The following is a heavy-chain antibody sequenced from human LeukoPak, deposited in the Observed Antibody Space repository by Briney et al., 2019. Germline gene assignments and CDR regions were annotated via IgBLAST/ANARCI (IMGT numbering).Heavy chain of an antibody. J-gene: IGHJ4*02. Sequence: SVKVSCKTSGFTFTSSAMQWVRQARGQRLEWIGWIVVGSGNTKYAQKFQERVAITRDTSTSTAYMELSSLRSEDTAVYYCATVYSSSWHGNFDYWGQGTLVTVSS. V-gene: IGHV1-58*02. CDR1: GFTFTSSA. CDR3: ATVYSSSWHGNFDY. CDR2: IVVGSGNT. D-gene: IGHD6-13*01.